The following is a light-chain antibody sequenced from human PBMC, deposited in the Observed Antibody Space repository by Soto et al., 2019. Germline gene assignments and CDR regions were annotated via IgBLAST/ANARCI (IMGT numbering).Light chain of an antibody. CDR1: ESVSTN. CDR2: GAS. Sequence: HSPATLSLAPGEIFTLSCRASESVSTNLAWYQQKAGQAPRLLIYGASTRATGIPARFSGSGSGTEFTLTISGLQSEDFAVYYCQQYSIWRTFGQGTKVDIK. V-gene: IGKV3-15*01. J-gene: IGKJ1*01. CDR3: QQYSIWRT.